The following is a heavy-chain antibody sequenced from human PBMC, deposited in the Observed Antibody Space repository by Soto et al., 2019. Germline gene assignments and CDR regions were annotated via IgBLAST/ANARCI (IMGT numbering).Heavy chain of an antibody. CDR3: AADRYDYDSSSYSDAFDI. V-gene: IGHV1-58*01. CDR2: IVVGSGNT. Sequence: GASVKVSCKASGFTFASSAVQWVRQARGQRLEWIGWIVVGSGNTNYAQKYQERVTITRDMATSTAYMELSSLRSEDTAVYYCAADRYDYDSSSYSDAFDIWGQGTMVTVSS. CDR1: GFTFASSA. D-gene: IGHD3-22*01. J-gene: IGHJ3*02.